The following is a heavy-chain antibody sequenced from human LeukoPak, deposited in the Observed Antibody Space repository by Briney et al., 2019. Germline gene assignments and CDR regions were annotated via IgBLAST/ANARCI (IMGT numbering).Heavy chain of an antibody. CDR3: ASVPGYSSGWYVD. V-gene: IGHV1/OR15-1*04. CDR2: INPNSGGT. D-gene: IGHD6-19*01. CDR1: GYIFTDYY. J-gene: IGHJ4*02. Sequence: ASVKVSCKASGYIFTDYYMHWVRQAPGQELGWMGRINPNSGGTNYAQKFQGRVTMTRDTSTTTVYMEVSSLRSEDTAVYYCASVPGYSSGWYVDWGQGTLVTVSS.